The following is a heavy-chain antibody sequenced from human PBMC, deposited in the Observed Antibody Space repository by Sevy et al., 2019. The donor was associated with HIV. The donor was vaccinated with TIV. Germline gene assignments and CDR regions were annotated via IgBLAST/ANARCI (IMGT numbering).Heavy chain of an antibody. CDR3: AREFERTTLHAFDI. CDR1: GFTFSSYS. V-gene: IGHV3-21*01. D-gene: IGHD4-4*01. Sequence: GGSLRLSCAASGFTFSSYSMNWVRQAPGKGLECVSSISSSSSYIYYADSVKGRFTISRDNAKNSLYLQMNSLRAEDTAVYYCAREFERTTLHAFDIWGQGTMVTVSS. J-gene: IGHJ3*02. CDR2: ISSSSSYI.